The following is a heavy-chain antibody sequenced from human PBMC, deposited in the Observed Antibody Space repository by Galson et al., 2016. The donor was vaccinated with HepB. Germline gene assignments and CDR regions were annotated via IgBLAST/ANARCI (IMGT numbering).Heavy chain of an antibody. CDR3: ARPRASNYYYYGMDV. D-gene: IGHD2-2*01. J-gene: IGHJ6*02. CDR2: ISTDAINK. Sequence: SLRLPCAASGFTFSSYGMHWVRQAPGKGLEWVAVISTDAINKYYADSVRGRFTISRDDPKNTLYLQMNSLRPEDTAVYYCARPRASNYYYYGMDVWGQGTTVAVSS. CDR1: GFTFSSYG. V-gene: IGHV3-30*03.